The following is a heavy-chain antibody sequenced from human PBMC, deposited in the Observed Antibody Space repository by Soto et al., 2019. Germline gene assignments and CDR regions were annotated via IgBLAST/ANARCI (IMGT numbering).Heavy chain of an antibody. CDR3: ARMESFGSLNWFDP. V-gene: IGHV1-8*01. Sequence: QVQLVQSGAEVKRPGASVKVSCKASGYTFTNNDVSWVRQATGQGLEWMGWMNPGSGDTRDAQKFQRRVTMTRDNSIATAYMELNSLTSEDTAIYYCARMESFGSLNWFDPWGQGALVTVSS. D-gene: IGHD5-18*01. CDR2: MNPGSGDT. CDR1: GYTFTNND. J-gene: IGHJ5*02.